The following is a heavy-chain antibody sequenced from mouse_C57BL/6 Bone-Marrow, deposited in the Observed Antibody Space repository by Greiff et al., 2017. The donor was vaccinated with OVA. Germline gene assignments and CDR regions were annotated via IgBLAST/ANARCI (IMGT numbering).Heavy chain of an antibody. V-gene: IGHV1-7*01. CDR3: AKYDNYHWYFAV. CDR1: GYTFTSYW. Sequence: QVQLQQSGAELAKPGASVKLSCKASGYTFTSYWMHWVKQRTGQGLEWIGYINPSSGYTKYTQKFKEKATLTADKSSSTAYMQLSSLTYEESAVYYCAKYDNYHWYFAVWGTGTTVTVSS. CDR2: INPSSGYT. D-gene: IGHD2-1*01. J-gene: IGHJ1*03.